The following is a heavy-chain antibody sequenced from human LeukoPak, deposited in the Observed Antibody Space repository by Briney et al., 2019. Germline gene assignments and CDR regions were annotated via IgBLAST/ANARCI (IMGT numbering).Heavy chain of an antibody. Sequence: SVKVSCKASGGTFSSYAISWVRQAPGQGLEWMGGIIPIFGTANYAQKFQGRVTITTDESTSTAYMELSSLRSEDTAVYYCARDRVTMVRGVNVYYYYYMDVWGKGTTVTVSS. J-gene: IGHJ6*03. CDR3: ARDRVTMVRGVNVYYYYYMDV. CDR1: GGTFSSYA. V-gene: IGHV1-69*05. D-gene: IGHD3-10*01. CDR2: IIPIFGTA.